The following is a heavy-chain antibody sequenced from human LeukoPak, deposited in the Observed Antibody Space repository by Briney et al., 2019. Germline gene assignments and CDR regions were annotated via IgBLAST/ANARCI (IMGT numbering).Heavy chain of an antibody. CDR3: ARADTTGGYYFDY. CDR1: GITFTSSS. V-gene: IGHV3-21*01. D-gene: IGHD4-17*01. J-gene: IGHJ4*02. CDR2: ISSSSSYI. Sequence: GGSLRLSSAASGITFTSSSMTWVRQAPGKGLEWVSSISSSSSYIYFADSLKGRFTISRDNAKNSLYLQMNSLRAEDTAVYYCARADTTGGYYFDYWGQGTLVTVSS.